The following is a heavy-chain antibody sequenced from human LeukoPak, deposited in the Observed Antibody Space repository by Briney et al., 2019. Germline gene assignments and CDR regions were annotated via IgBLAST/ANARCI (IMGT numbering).Heavy chain of an antibody. J-gene: IGHJ4*02. V-gene: IGHV3-53*01. CDR3: ATGGRSGVALEQ. CDR1: GFIASSNY. D-gene: IGHD1/OR15-1a*01. CDR2: IYSGGST. Sequence: PGGSLRLSCVFSGFIASSNYMTWVRQAPGKGLDWISLIYSGGSTYYADSVMGRFTISRDNFKTTIFLQMNSQKAEDTAAYYCATGGRSGVALEQWGQGTLVTVS.